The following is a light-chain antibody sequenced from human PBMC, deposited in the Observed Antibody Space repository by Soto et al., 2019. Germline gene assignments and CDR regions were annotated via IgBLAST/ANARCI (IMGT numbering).Light chain of an antibody. V-gene: IGKV4-1*01. CDR1: QSVLYSSNNKNY. Sequence: DIVMTQSPDSLAVSLGERATINCKSSQSVLYSSNNKNYLAWYQQKPGQPPKALIYWASTRESGVPDRFSGSGSGTDFTLTISSLQAEDVAVYYGQQYYTTPWTFGQGTKVEIK. J-gene: IGKJ1*01. CDR3: QQYYTTPWT. CDR2: WAS.